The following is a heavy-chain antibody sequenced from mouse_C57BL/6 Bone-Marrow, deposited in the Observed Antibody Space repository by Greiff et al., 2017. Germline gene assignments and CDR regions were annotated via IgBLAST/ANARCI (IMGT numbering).Heavy chain of an antibody. J-gene: IGHJ4*01. Sequence: VQLQQSGPGLVQPSQSLSITCTVSGFSLTSYGVHWVRQSPGKGLEWLGVIWSGGSTDYNAAFISRLSISKDNSKSQVFFKMNSLQADDTAIYYWARRGYYGSSYHYYAMDDWGQGTSVTVSS. D-gene: IGHD1-1*01. CDR3: ARRGYYGSSYHYYAMDD. CDR2: IWSGGST. V-gene: IGHV2-2*01. CDR1: GFSLTSYG.